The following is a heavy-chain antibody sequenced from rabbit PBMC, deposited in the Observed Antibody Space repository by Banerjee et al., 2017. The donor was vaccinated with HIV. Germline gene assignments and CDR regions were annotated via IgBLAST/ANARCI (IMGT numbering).Heavy chain of an antibody. CDR3: ARDVSGSGWYWDL. CDR2: INTSSGST. D-gene: IGHD1-1*01. CDR1: AFSFSNGYV. Sequence: EQLEESGGDLVKPEGSLTLTCTASAFSFSNGYVMCWVRQAPGKGLEWIACINTSSGSTVYATWAKGRFTISRTSSTTVSLQMTSLTAADTATYFCARDVSGSGWYWDLWGPGTLVTVS. J-gene: IGHJ4*01. V-gene: IGHV1S45*01.